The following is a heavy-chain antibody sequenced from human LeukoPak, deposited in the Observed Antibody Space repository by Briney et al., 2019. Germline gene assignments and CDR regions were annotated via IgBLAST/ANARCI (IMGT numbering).Heavy chain of an antibody. Sequence: ASVKVSCKASGYTFTGYYMHWVRQAPGQGLEWMGWINPNSGGTNYAQKFQGRVTMTRDTSISTAYMELSRLRSDDTAVYYCARDNGIVHDWFDHWGQGTLVTVSS. CDR3: ARDNGIVHDWFDH. V-gene: IGHV1-2*02. J-gene: IGHJ5*02. CDR1: GYTFTGYY. CDR2: INPNSGGT. D-gene: IGHD2-8*01.